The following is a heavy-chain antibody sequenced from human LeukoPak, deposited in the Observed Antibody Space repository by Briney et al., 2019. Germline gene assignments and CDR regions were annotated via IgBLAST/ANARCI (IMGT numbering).Heavy chain of an antibody. CDR3: ARRYGFWSGYGNWFDP. D-gene: IGHD3-3*01. Sequence: SETLSLTCAVSGYSISSGYYWGWIRQPPGKGLEWIGSIYHSGSTYYNPSLKSRVTISVDTSKNQFSLKLSSVTAADTAVYYCARRYGFWSGYGNWFDPWGQGTLVTVSS. CDR1: GYSISSGYY. V-gene: IGHV4-38-2*01. CDR2: IYHSGST. J-gene: IGHJ5*02.